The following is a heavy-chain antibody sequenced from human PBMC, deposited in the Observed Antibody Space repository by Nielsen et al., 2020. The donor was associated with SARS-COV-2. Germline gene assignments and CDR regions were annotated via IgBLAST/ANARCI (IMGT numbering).Heavy chain of an antibody. J-gene: IGHJ2*01. CDR1: GFTFSSYS. V-gene: IGHV4-39*07. CDR3: AREGPPFDL. CDR2: IYYSGST. Sequence: ESLKISCAASGFTFSSYSMNWIRQPPGKGLEWIGSIYYSGSTYYNPSLKSRVTISVDTSKNQFSLKLSSVTAADTAVYYCAREGPPFDLWGRGTLVTVSS.